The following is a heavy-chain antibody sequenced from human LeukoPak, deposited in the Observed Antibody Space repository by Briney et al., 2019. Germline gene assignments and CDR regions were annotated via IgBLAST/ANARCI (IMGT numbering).Heavy chain of an antibody. D-gene: IGHD3-10*01. Sequence: PSETLSLTCAVYGGSFSGCYWSWIRQPPGKGLEWIGEINHSGSTNYNPSLKSRVTISVDTSKNQFSLKLSSVTAADTAVYYCASGYFGRVDYWGQGTLVTVSS. CDR2: INHSGST. CDR3: ASGYFGRVDY. V-gene: IGHV4-34*01. J-gene: IGHJ4*02. CDR1: GGSFSGCY.